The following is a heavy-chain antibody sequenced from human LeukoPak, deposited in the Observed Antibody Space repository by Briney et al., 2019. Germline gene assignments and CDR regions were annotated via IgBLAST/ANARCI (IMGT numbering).Heavy chain of an antibody. D-gene: IGHD3-22*01. CDR1: GFTFSSYA. CDR2: ISGSGGST. J-gene: IGHJ3*02. Sequence: GGSLRLSCAASGFTFSSYAMSWVRQAPGKGLEWVSAISGSGGSTYYADSVKGRFTISRDNSKNTLYLQMNSLRAEDTAVYYCARRWDTMLVAPRDAFDIWGQGTMVTVSS. V-gene: IGHV3-23*01. CDR3: ARRWDTMLVAPRDAFDI.